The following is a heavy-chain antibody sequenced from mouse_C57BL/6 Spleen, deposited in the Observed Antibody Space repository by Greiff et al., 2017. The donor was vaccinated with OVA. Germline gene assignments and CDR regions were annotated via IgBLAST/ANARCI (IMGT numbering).Heavy chain of an antibody. D-gene: IGHD1-1*01. J-gene: IGHJ4*01. CDR1: GFNIKDDY. CDR2: IDPENGDT. V-gene: IGHV14-4*01. Sequence: VQLKESGAELVRPGASVKLSCTASGFNIKDDYMHWVKQRPEQGLEWIGWIDPENGDTEYASKFQGKATITADTSSNTAYLQLSSLTSEDTAVYYCTTGTTVVAPYYAMDYWGQGTSVTVSS. CDR3: TTGTTVVAPYYAMDY.